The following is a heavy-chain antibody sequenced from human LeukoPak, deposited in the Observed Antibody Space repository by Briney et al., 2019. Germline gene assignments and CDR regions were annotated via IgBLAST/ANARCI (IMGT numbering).Heavy chain of an antibody. CDR2: IIPIFGTA. Sequence: SVKVSCKASGGTFSSYAISWVRQAPGQGLEWMGGIIPIFGTANYARKFQGRVTITADESTSTAYMELSSLRSEDTAVYYCARAQGENLITMIVPSAFDIWGQGTMVTVSS. CDR1: GGTFSSYA. V-gene: IGHV1-69*13. J-gene: IGHJ3*02. CDR3: ARAQGENLITMIVPSAFDI. D-gene: IGHD3-22*01.